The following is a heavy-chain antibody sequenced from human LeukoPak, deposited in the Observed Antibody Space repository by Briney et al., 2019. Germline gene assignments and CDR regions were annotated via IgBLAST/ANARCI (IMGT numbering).Heavy chain of an antibody. CDR1: GFTFSSYE. D-gene: IGHD3-22*01. V-gene: IGHV3-48*03. CDR3: ARGDRRDS. CDR2: ISSSGSTI. J-gene: IGHJ4*02. Sequence: GGSLRLSCAASGFTFSSYEMNWVRQAPGKGLEWVSYISSSGSTIYYADSVKGRFTISRDNAKNTVYLQMNSLRVEDTALYYCARGDRRDSWGQGIVVTVSS.